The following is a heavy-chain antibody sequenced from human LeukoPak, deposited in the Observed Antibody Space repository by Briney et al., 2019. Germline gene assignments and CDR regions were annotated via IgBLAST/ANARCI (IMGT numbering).Heavy chain of an antibody. CDR2: INHSGST. D-gene: IGHD2-15*01. CDR1: GGSFSGYY. CDR3: ARGDYKSLVVVVAATRWSWFDP. Sequence: SETLSLTCAVYGGSFSGYYWSWIRKPPGKGLEWIGEINHSGSTNYNPSLKSRVTISVDTSKNQFSLKLSSVTAADTAVYYCARGDYKSLVVVVAATRWSWFDPWGQGTLVTVSS. V-gene: IGHV4-34*01. J-gene: IGHJ5*02.